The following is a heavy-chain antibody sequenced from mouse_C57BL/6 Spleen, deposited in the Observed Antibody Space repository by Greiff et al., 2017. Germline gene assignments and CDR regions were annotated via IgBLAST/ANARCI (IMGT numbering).Heavy chain of an antibody. J-gene: IGHJ1*03. V-gene: IGHV1-66*01. CDR3: ARGRNGYYDV. Sequence: LVESGPELVKPGASVKISCKASGYSFTSYYIHWVKQRPGQGLEWIGWIYPGSGNTKYNEKFKGKATLTADTSSSTSYMQLSSLTSEDSAVYYCARGRNGYYDVWGTGTTVTGSS. CDR2: IYPGSGNT. CDR1: GYSFTSYY. D-gene: IGHD1-1*02.